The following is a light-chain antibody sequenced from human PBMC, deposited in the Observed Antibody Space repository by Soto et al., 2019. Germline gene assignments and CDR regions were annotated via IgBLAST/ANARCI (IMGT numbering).Light chain of an antibody. J-gene: IGKJ5*01. CDR3: QQRSNWPIT. Sequence: EIVLTQSPATLSLSPGERATLSCRASQSVSSYLAWYQQKPGQAPRLLIYDASNRATGIPARFSGSGSGTNFTLTISSLEPEDFAVYYSQQRSNWPITFGQGTRLEI. CDR2: DAS. CDR1: QSVSSY. V-gene: IGKV3-11*01.